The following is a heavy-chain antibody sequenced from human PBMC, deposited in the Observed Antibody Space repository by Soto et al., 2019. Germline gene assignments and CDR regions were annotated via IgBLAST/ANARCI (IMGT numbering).Heavy chain of an antibody. V-gene: IGHV3-21*01. CDR1: GFTFSSYS. D-gene: IGHD3-22*01. J-gene: IGHJ6*02. Sequence: EVQLVESGGGLVKPGGSLRLSCAASGFTFSSYSMNWVRQAPGKGLEWVSSISSSSSYIYYADSVKGRFTISRDNAKNSLYLQMNSLSAKDTAVYYCARVAWLLTYYDYYGMDVWGQGTTVTVSS. CDR2: ISSSSSYI. CDR3: ARVAWLLTYYDYYGMDV.